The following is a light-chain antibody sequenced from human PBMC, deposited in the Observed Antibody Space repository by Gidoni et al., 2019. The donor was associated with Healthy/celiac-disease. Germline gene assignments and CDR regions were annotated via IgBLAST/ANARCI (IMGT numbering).Light chain of an antibody. CDR1: QSVSSSY. Sequence: DIALTQSPATLSWSPGERATLSCRASQSVSSSYLDWYQQKPGQAPRLLIYGASSRATGIPDRFSGSGSGTDFTLTISRLEPEDVAVYYCQQYGSSPQYTFGQGTKLEIK. J-gene: IGKJ2*01. CDR2: GAS. CDR3: QQYGSSPQYT. V-gene: IGKV3-20*01.